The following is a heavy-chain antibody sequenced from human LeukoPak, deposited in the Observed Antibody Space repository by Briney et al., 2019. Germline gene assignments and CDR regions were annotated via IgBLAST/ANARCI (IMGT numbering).Heavy chain of an antibody. CDR2: ISGSAGST. CDR1: GFTFSTYA. D-gene: IGHD3-22*01. J-gene: IGHJ3*02. V-gene: IGHV3-23*01. CDR3: ARGLFLSGYLDAFDI. Sequence: GGSLRLSCAASGFTFSTYAMSWVRQAPGKGLEWVSAISGSAGSTYYADSVKGRFTISRDNSKNTLYLQMNSLRVEDTAVYYCARGLFLSGYLDAFDIWGQGTVVTVSS.